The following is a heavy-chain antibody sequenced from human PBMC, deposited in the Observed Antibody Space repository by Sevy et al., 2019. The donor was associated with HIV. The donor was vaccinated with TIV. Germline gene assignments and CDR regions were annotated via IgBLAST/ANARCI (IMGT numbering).Heavy chain of an antibody. Sequence: GGSLRLSCAASGFTVSSNYMSWVHQAPGKGLEWVSVIYSGGSTYYADSVKGRFTISRDNSKNTLYLQMNSLRAEDTAVYYCATYSSSFRFSFDYWGQGTLVTVSS. CDR1: GFTVSSNY. D-gene: IGHD6-13*01. J-gene: IGHJ4*02. CDR3: ATYSSSFRFSFDY. CDR2: IYSGGST. V-gene: IGHV3-53*01.